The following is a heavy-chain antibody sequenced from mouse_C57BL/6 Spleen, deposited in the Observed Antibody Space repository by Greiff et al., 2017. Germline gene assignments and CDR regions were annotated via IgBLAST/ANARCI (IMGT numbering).Heavy chain of an antibody. CDR3: ARAHSSNGEDYFDY. V-gene: IGHV2-9-1*01. CDR2: IWTGGGT. J-gene: IGHJ2*01. CDR1: GFSLTSYA. Sequence: VKLMESGPGLVAPSQSLSITCTVSGFSLTSYAISWVRQPPGKGLEWLGVIWTGGGTNYNSALKSRLSLSKDNSKSQVFLKMNSLQTDDTARYYCARAHSSNGEDYFDYWGQGTTLTVSS. D-gene: IGHD2-5*01.